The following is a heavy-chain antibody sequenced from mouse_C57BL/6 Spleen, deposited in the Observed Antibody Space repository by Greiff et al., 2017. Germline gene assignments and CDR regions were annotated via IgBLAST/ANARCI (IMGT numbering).Heavy chain of an antibody. D-gene: IGHD1-1*01. CDR2: IYPRSGNT. Sequence: VQLQQSGAELARPGASVKLSCKASGYTFTSYGISWVKQRTGQGLEWIGEIYPRSGNTYYNEKFKGKATLTADKSSSTAYMELRSLTSEDSAVYFCGTITTVVADWYFDVWGTGTTVTVSS. J-gene: IGHJ1*03. CDR3: GTITTVVADWYFDV. CDR1: GYTFTSYG. V-gene: IGHV1-81*01.